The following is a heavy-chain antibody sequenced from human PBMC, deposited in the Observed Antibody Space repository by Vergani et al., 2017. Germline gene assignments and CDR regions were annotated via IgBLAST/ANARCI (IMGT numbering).Heavy chain of an antibody. V-gene: IGHV4-61*02. Sequence: QVQLQESGPGLVKPSQTLSLTCTVSGGSFSPGGQSWTWLRQSAGKGLEWIGRIYTSGATNYKPSLWCRAIMSVDASKKQFSLKLPSVTAADTAVYYSAIDVGEYDKEALDVWGQGTKVTVTS. CDR1: GGSFSPGGQS. CDR2: IYTSGAT. D-gene: IGHD4-17*01. CDR3: AIDVGEYDKEALDV. J-gene: IGHJ3*01.